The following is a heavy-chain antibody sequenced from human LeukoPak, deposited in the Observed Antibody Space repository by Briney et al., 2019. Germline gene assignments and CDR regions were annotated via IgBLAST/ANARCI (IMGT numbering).Heavy chain of an antibody. CDR3: AREENDSSSNY. CDR1: GGTFSSYA. Sequence: SVKVSCKASGGTFSSYAISWVRQAPGQGLEWMGRIIPIFGTANYAQKFQSRVTITADKSTSTAYMELSSLRSEDTAVYYCAREENDSSSNYWGQGTLVTVSS. D-gene: IGHD6-6*01. J-gene: IGHJ4*02. V-gene: IGHV1-69*06. CDR2: IIPIFGTA.